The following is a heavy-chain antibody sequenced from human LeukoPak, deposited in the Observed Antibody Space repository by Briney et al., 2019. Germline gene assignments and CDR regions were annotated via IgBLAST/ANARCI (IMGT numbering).Heavy chain of an antibody. CDR2: INWDNDGI. CDR1: GFTFADHA. J-gene: IGHJ4*02. CDR3: ARDDYNTLGYNFHY. V-gene: IGHV3-9*01. Sequence: GGSLRLSCVASGFTFADHAMHWVRRAPGQGLEWVTGINWDNDGIVYAASVRGRFTVSRDNAKNTLYLQMNRLRPEDTAFYYCARDDYNTLGYNFHYWGQGTLVTVSS. D-gene: IGHD1-1*01.